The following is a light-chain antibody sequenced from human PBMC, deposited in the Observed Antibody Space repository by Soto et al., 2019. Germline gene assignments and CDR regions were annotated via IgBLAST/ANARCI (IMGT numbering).Light chain of an antibody. Sequence: EIVLTQSPGTLSLSPGERATLSCRASQSVSSSYLAWYQQKPGQAPRLLIYGASSRAAGIPDRFSGSGSGTDFTLTISSLEPEYCAVYYCQQFGSSPLTFGGGT. CDR1: QSVSSSY. J-gene: IGKJ4*01. V-gene: IGKV3-20*01. CDR3: QQFGSSPLT. CDR2: GAS.